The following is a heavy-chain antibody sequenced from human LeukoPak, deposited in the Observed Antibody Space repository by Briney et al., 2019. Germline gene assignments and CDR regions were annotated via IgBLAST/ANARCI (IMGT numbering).Heavy chain of an antibody. CDR2: IYPGDSDT. V-gene: IGHV5-51*01. CDR1: GYSFTSYW. CDR3: ARQAYYDSRGFYSPVNAFDI. Sequence: GESLKISCKGSGYSFTSYWIGWVRQMPGKGLEWMGIIYPGDSDTRYSPSFQGQVTISADKSISTAYLQWSSLKASDTAIYYCARQAYYDSRGFYSPVNAFDIWGQGTLVTVSS. J-gene: IGHJ3*02. D-gene: IGHD3-22*01.